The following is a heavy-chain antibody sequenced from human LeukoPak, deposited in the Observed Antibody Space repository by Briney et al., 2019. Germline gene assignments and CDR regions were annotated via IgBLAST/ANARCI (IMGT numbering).Heavy chain of an antibody. CDR1: GGSFSGYY. D-gene: IGHD3-9*01. V-gene: IGHV4-34*01. J-gene: IGHJ4*02. CDR3: ARENRDYDILTGYYIIPFDY. CDR2: INHSGST. Sequence: PSETLSPTCAVYGGSFSGYYWSWIRQPPGKGLEWIGEINHSGSTNYNPSLKSRVTISVDTSKNQFSLKLSSVTAADTAVYYCARENRDYDILTGYYIIPFDYWGQGTLVTVSS.